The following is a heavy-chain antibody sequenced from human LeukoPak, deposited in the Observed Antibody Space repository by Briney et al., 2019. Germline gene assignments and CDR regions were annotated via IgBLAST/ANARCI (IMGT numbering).Heavy chain of an antibody. CDR3: ARYLPGGVVTMVTPNGMDV. D-gene: IGHD4/OR15-4a*01. CDR2: INHGGST. CDR1: GGSISSGSYY. Sequence: PSQTLSLTCTVSGGSISSGSYYWSWIRQPPGKGLEWIGEINHGGSTNYNPSLKSRVTISVDTSKNQFSLKLSSVTAADTAVSYCARYLPGGVVTMVTPNGMDVWGQGTTVTVSS. J-gene: IGHJ6*02. V-gene: IGHV4-39*07.